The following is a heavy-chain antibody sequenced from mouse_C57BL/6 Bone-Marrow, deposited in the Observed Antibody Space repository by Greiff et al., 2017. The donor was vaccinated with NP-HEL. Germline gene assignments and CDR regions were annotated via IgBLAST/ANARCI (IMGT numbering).Heavy chain of an antibody. CDR3: ARDDYDGWYFDV. Sequence: VKLQQPGAELVMPGASVKLSCKASGYTFTSYWMHWVKQRPGQGLEWIGEIDPSDSYTNYNQKFKGKSTLTVDKSSSTAYMQLSSLTSEDSAVYYCARDDYDGWYFDVWGTGTTVTVSS. CDR2: IDPSDSYT. CDR1: GYTFTSYW. D-gene: IGHD2-4*01. J-gene: IGHJ1*03. V-gene: IGHV1-69*01.